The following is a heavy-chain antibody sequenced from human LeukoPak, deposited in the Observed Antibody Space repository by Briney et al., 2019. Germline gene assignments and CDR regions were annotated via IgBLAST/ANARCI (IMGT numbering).Heavy chain of an antibody. J-gene: IGHJ6*02. CDR1: GGSISSYY. CDR3: AISRPPYYDFWSGYYIGYYGMDV. V-gene: IGHV4-59*01. Sequence: PSETLSLTCTVSGGSISSYYWSWIRQPPGKGLEWIGYIYYSGSTNYNPSLKSRVTISVDTSKNQFSLKLSSVTAADTAVYYCAISRPPYYDFWSGYYIGYYGMDVWGQGTTVTVSS. D-gene: IGHD3-3*01. CDR2: IYYSGST.